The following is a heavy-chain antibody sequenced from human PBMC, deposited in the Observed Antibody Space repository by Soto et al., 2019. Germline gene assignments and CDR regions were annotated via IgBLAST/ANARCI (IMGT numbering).Heavy chain of an antibody. Sequence: EVQLVESGGGLVQPGGSLRLSCAASGFTFSSYSMNWVRQAPGKGLEWVSYISSSSSTIYYADSVKGRLTISRDNAKNALYQQMDGLRAEDTAVYYCARGVVAANAYVGACDLWGQGTMVTVCS. CDR2: ISSSSSTI. CDR3: ARGVVAANAYVGACDL. V-gene: IGHV3-48*01. CDR1: GFTFSSYS. D-gene: IGHD2-15*01. J-gene: IGHJ3*01.